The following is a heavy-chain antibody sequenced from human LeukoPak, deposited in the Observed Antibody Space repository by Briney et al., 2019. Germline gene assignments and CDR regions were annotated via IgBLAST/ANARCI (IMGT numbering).Heavy chain of an antibody. Sequence: SETLSPTCTVSGAYFSSSGCYWGWFRQPPGKGLEWIASIFYDGNTYYNPSLQSRVLISADTSKNHFSLDLEFVTAADTAVYFCARLGASLVGDSGSFPDYWGQGTLVTVSS. V-gene: IGHV4-39*02. J-gene: IGHJ4*02. CDR2: IFYDGNT. CDR3: ARLGASLVGDSGSFPDY. D-gene: IGHD3-10*01. CDR1: GAYFSSSGCY.